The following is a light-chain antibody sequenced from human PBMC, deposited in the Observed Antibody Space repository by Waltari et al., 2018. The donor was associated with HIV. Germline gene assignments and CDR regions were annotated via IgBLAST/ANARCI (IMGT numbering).Light chain of an antibody. V-gene: IGLV4-69*01. J-gene: IGLJ3*02. Sequence: QLVLTHAPSAPASLGASVKLTCHLSSGPSRDDIACPTFQPEKGPRYSMKVNSDGTRSKGVGIPVCFSGSGSGAARYLTISSLQSEDEADYYCQTWENGPKVFGGGTKLAVL. CDR3: QTWENGPKV. CDR2: VNSDGTR. CDR1: SGPSRDD.